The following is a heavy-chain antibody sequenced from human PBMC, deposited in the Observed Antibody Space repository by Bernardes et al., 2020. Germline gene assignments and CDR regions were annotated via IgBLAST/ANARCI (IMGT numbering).Heavy chain of an antibody. J-gene: IGHJ4*02. Sequence: GGSLRLSCAASGFTFSNAWMSWARQAPGKGLEWVGRIKSKTDGWTPDYAAPEKGRFTNSRDDSKNTLYLQMNSQKTEDTAVYYCTTGGGRWGQGTLVTVSS. D-gene: IGHD2-15*01. CDR1: GFTFSNAW. V-gene: IGHV3-15*01. CDR3: TTGGGR. CDR2: IKSKTDGWTP.